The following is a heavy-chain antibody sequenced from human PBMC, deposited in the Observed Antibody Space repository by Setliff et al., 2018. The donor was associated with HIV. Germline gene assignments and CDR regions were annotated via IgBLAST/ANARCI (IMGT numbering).Heavy chain of an antibody. CDR3: AQLGMVDDFDY. D-gene: IGHD1-1*01. CDR1: GGSVSSLSYY. J-gene: IGHJ4*02. CDR2: SYYSGST. Sequence: PSETLSLTCTVSGGSVSSLSYYWSWSRQPTGKGLEWIWYSYYSGSTNYNPSLKRRVTISVDTSKNHFSQKLRSVTAADTAVYYCAQLGMVDDFDYWGQGTLVTVSS. V-gene: IGHV4-61*03.